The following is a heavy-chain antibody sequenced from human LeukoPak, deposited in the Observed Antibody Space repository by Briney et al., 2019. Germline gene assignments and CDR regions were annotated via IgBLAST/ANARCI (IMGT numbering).Heavy chain of an antibody. CDR2: INHSGST. CDR1: GGSFSDYY. V-gene: IGHV4-34*01. Sequence: PSETLSLTCAVYGGSFSDYYWSCIRQPPGKGLEWIGEINHSGSTNYNPSLKSRVTISVDTSKNQFSLKLSSVTAADTAVYYCARGLRPPGKRCSGGSCYSKAFDVWGQGTMVTASS. D-gene: IGHD2-15*01. CDR3: ARGLRPPGKRCSGGSCYSKAFDV. J-gene: IGHJ3*01.